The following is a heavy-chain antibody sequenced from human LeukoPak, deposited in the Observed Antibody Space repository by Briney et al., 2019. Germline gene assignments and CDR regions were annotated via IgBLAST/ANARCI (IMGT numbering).Heavy chain of an antibody. CDR1: GGTFSSYA. V-gene: IGHV1-69*04. D-gene: IGHD2-2*01. CDR2: IIPILGIA. J-gene: IGHJ6*02. Sequence: SVKVSCKASGGTFSSYAISWVRQAPGQGLEWMGRIIPILGIANYAQKFQGRVTITADKSTSTAYMELSSLRSEDTAVYYCASRYCSSTSCYSSYYYYGMDVWGRGTTVTVSS. CDR3: ASRYCSSTSCYSSYYYYGMDV.